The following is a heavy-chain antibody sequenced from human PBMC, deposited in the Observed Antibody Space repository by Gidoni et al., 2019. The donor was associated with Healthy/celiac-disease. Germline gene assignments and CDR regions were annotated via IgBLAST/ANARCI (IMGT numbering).Heavy chain of an antibody. CDR3: ARFHPSDYYYYYGMDV. J-gene: IGHJ6*02. Sequence: QLQLQESGPGLVQPSETLSLPCTVSGGSISSSSYYWGRLRQPPGKGLEWIGSIYYSGSTYYNPSLKSRVTISVDTSKNQFSLKLSSVTAADTAVYYCARFHPSDYYYYYGMDVWGQGTTVTVSS. V-gene: IGHV4-39*01. CDR2: IYYSGST. CDR1: GGSISSSSYY.